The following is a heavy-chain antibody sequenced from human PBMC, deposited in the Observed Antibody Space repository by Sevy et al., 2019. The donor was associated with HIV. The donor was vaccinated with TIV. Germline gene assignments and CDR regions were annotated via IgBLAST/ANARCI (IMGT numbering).Heavy chain of an antibody. V-gene: IGHV1-46*01. J-gene: IGHJ4*02. D-gene: IGHD2-2*02. Sequence: ASVKVSCKASGDRFTRYYFHWVWQAPGQGLEWMGMIDPSGGVPVYSQKFKDRVIMTSDTSTTTVDMELRSLKSDDTGMYFCVAIKGGRFDFWGQGTLVTVSS. CDR1: GDRFTRYY. CDR3: VAIKGGRFDF. CDR2: IDPSGGVP.